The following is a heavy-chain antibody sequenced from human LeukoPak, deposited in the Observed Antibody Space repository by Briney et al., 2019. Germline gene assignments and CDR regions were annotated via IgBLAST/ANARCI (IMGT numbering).Heavy chain of an antibody. D-gene: IGHD3-22*01. CDR2: INHSGST. CDR1: GGSFSGYY. Sequence: SETLSLTCAVYGGSFSGYYWSWIRQPPGKGLEWIGEINHSGSTNYNPSLKSRVTISVDTSKDQFSLKLSSVTAADTAVYYCARRYYYDSSGYYFGLRPFDYWGQGTLVTVSS. CDR3: ARRYYYDSSGYYFGLRPFDY. J-gene: IGHJ4*02. V-gene: IGHV4-34*01.